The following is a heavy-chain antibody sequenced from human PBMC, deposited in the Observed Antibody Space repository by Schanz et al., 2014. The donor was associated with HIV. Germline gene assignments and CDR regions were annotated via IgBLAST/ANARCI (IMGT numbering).Heavy chain of an antibody. CDR3: TRGQSGTYGTFDV. CDR1: GFTFRSYA. V-gene: IGHV3-23*01. CDR2: IDGRGVST. J-gene: IGHJ3*01. D-gene: IGHD1-26*01. Sequence: EVHLLESGGGLVQPGGSLRLSCAASGFTFRSYAMNWVRQTPGKGLQWVSSIDGRGVSTYYGDSLKGRFTISRDNFKDMVYLQMNSLRVEDTALYYCTRGQSGTYGTFDVWGRGTVVTVSS.